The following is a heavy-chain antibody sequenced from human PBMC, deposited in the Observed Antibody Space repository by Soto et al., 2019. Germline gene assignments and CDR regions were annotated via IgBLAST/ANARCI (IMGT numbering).Heavy chain of an antibody. CDR2: ISGSGGST. CDR3: AKDFPPDYDILTGFLDYFDY. Sequence: GGSLRLSCAASGFTFSSYAMSWVRQAPGKGLEWVSAISGSGGSTYYADSVKGRFTISRDNSKNTLYLQMNSLRAEDTAVYYCAKDFPPDYDILTGFLDYFDYWGQGTLVTVSS. D-gene: IGHD3-9*01. V-gene: IGHV3-23*01. J-gene: IGHJ4*02. CDR1: GFTFSSYA.